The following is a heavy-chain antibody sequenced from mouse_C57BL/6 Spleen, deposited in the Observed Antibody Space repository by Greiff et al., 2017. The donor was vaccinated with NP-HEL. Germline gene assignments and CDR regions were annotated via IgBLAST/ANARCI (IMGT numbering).Heavy chain of an antibody. V-gene: IGHV1-55*01. D-gene: IGHD2-12*01. J-gene: IGHJ4*01. CDR3: ARCRYSDAMDY. Sequence: QVHVKQPGAELVKPGASVKMSCKASGYTFTSYWITWVKQRPGQGLEWIGDIYPGSGSTNYNEKFKSKATLTVDTSSSTAYMQLSSLTSEDSAVYYCARCRYSDAMDYWGQGTSVTVSS. CDR1: GYTFTSYW. CDR2: IYPGSGST.